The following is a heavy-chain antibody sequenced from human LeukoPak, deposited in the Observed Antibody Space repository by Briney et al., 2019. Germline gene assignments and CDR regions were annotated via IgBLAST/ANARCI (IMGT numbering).Heavy chain of an antibody. D-gene: IGHD1-26*01. J-gene: IGHJ4*02. CDR2: MHHSGGT. V-gene: IGHV4-61*01. Sequence: SETLSLICTVSGVSVSSDIYYWSWIRQPPGKGLEWIGYMHHSGGTYYSPSFKSRLTISVDTSNNQLSLNLSSVTAADTAVYYCARIRVGATFDFWGQGTLVTVSS. CDR1: GVSVSSDIYY. CDR3: ARIRVGATFDF.